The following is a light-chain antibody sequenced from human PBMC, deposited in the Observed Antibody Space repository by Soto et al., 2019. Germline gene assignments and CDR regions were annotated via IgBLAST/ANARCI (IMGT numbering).Light chain of an antibody. Sequence: DIQMTQSPSSLSASVGDRVTITCRTSQTVDYYLNWYQQKPGKAPKLLIYATSTLQSGVPSRFSGRGSATYFTLTINGLQPEDFATYYCQQSHSTPRTFGQGTKVEVK. V-gene: IGKV1-39*01. CDR2: ATS. CDR3: QQSHSTPRT. J-gene: IGKJ1*01. CDR1: QTVDYY.